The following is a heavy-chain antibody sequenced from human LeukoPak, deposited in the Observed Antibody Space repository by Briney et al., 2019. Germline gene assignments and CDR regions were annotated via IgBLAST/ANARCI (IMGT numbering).Heavy chain of an antibody. CDR2: ISYSGTT. V-gene: IGHV4-39*07. D-gene: IGHD6-6*01. CDR3: ASDDSTSSSY. CDR1: GGSISTSSHY. J-gene: IGHJ4*02. Sequence: SETLTLTCTVSGGSISTSSHYWGWIRQPPGKGLEWIGSISYSGTTYYNPSLKSRVTISVGTSKNQFSLKLSSVTAADTAVYYCASDDSTSSSYWGQGTLVTVSS.